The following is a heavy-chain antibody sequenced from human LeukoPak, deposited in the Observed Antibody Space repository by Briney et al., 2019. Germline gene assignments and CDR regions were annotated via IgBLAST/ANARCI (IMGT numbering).Heavy chain of an antibody. CDR3: ARLKFYDSTGYSPGYYMDV. J-gene: IGHJ6*03. V-gene: IGHV4-4*07. CDR2: IYPTGNT. Sequence: SETLSLTCSVSGVDIISYYWSWIRQPAGKGPEWIGRIYPTGNTDYNPSLKTRVTMSTDLSKKQFSLRLRSVTAADTPVYYCARLKFYDSTGYSPGYYMDVWGKGTAVTVSS. D-gene: IGHD3-22*01. CDR1: GVDIISYY.